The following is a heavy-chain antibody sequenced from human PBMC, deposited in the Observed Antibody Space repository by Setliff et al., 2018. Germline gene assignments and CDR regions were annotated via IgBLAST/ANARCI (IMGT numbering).Heavy chain of an antibody. J-gene: IGHJ4*02. V-gene: IGHV1-3*03. CDR2: MNIDNGKT. Sequence: GASVKVSCKASGYSFTLYAMHWMRQAPGQRLKWMGWMNIDNGKTEYSQEFQDRVTFTRDTFAETAYMELRSLTSDDMAVYYCARGYCDGIGCPAPLYYFDSWGQGTLVTVSS. CDR3: ARGYCDGIGCPAPLYYFDS. CDR1: GYSFTLYA. D-gene: IGHD2-21*01.